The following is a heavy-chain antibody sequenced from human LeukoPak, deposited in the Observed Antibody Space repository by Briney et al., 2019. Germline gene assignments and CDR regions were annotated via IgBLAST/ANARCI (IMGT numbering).Heavy chain of an antibody. V-gene: IGHV3-20*04. CDR3: ARVSGGDGYNYGYYYYYMDV. Sequence: GGSLRLSCAASGFSFDDYGMSWVRQAPGKGLEWVSGINWNGGSRGYADSVKGRFTISRDNAKNSPYLQMNSLRAEDTALYYCARVSGGDGYNYGYYYYYMDVWGKGTTVTVSS. CDR2: INWNGGSR. CDR1: GFSFDDYG. J-gene: IGHJ6*03. D-gene: IGHD5-24*01.